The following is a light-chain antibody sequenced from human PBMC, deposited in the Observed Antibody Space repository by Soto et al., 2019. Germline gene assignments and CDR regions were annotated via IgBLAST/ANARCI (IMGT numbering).Light chain of an antibody. V-gene: IGLV2-14*03. CDR3: SSYTSSSLYV. CDR1: SSDVGGYDY. J-gene: IGLJ1*01. CDR2: DVS. Sequence: QSVLTQPASVSGSPGQSITISCTGTSSDVGGYDYVSWYQHHPGKAPKLMIYDVSNRPSGVSNRFSGSKSGNTASLTISGLQAEDEAEYYCSSYTSSSLYVFGTGTQLTVL.